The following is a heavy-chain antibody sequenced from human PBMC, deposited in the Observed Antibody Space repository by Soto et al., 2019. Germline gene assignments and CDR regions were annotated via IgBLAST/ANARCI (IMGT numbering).Heavy chain of an antibody. Sequence: GGSLRLSCAASGFNFNDYAISCVRQAPGKGLEWVAVISGNGGFRYYADFVKGRFTISRDNSRNTVYLQVNSLRGDDTVLYYCVKSSGWLNTWGQGALVTVSS. V-gene: IGHV3-23*01. CDR3: VKSSGWLNT. D-gene: IGHD3-10*01. J-gene: IGHJ5*02. CDR2: ISGNGGFR. CDR1: GFNFNDYA.